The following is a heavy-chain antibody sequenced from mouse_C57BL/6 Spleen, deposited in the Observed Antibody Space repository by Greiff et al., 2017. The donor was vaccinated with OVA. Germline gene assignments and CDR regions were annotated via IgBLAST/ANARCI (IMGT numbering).Heavy chain of an antibody. J-gene: IGHJ4*01. CDR3: TRRERYYYSMDY. V-gene: IGHV1-55*01. CDR1: GFTFTNYW. Sequence: QVQLQQSGAELVKPGASVKMSCKASGFTFTNYWITWVKQRPGQGLEWIGDIYPGSGSTNYTEKFKSTATLTVATSSSTAYMQLSILSSEDSAVDYCTRRERYYYSMDYWGQGTSVTVSS. CDR2: IYPGSGST.